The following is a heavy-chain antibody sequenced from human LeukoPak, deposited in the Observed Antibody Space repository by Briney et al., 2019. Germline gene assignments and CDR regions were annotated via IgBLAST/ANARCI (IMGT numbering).Heavy chain of an antibody. CDR3: ASSLLWFGELFGWFDP. J-gene: IGHJ5*02. CDR1: DGSISSFY. V-gene: IGHV4-4*07. D-gene: IGHD3-10*01. CDR2: IVTSGST. Sequence: SETLSLTCTVSDGSISSFYWSWIRQPAGKGLEWIGRIVTSGSTRYNPSLKSRVTMSVDTSKNQFSLKLNSVTAADTAVYYCASSLLWFGELFGWFDPWGQGNLVPVSS.